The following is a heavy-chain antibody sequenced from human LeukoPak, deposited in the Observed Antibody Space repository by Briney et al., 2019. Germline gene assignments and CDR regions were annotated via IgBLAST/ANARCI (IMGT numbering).Heavy chain of an antibody. Sequence: ASVKVSCKASGYAFTSYAMHWVRQAPGQRLEWMGWINAGNGKTKYSQEFQGRVTITRDTSASTAYMELSSLRSEDMAVYYCARKHPDSSGYNDAFDIWGQGTMVTVSS. CDR1: GYAFTSYA. CDR3: ARKHPDSSGYNDAFDI. D-gene: IGHD3-22*01. J-gene: IGHJ3*02. V-gene: IGHV1-3*03. CDR2: INAGNGKT.